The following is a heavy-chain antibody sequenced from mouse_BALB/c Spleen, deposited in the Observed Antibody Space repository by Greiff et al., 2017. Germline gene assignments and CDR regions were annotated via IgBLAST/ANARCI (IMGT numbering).Heavy chain of an antibody. CDR1: GYSITSGYY. CDR3: ARDGKVYYFDY. D-gene: IGHD4-1*01. CDR2: ISYDGSN. Sequence: EVQLQQSGPGLVKPSQSLSLTCSVTGYSITSGYYWNWIRQFPGNKLEWMGYISYDGSNNYNPSLKNRISITRDTSKNQFFLKLNSVTTEDTATYYCARDGKVYYFDYWGQGTTLTVSS. J-gene: IGHJ2*01. V-gene: IGHV3-6*02.